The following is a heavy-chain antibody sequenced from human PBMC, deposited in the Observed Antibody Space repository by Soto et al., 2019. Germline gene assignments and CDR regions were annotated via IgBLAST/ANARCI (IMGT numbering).Heavy chain of an antibody. CDR1: GGSFGNYY. V-gene: IGHV4-59*01. CDR2: IIYSGST. CDR3: ARVLVDGNYYYGMDV. J-gene: IGHJ6*02. D-gene: IGHD2-8*01. Sequence: ASETLSLTCTVSGGSFGNYYWNWVRQPPGKGLEWIGDIIYSGSTNYSPSLKSRVTLLVDTSKNQFSLKLSSVTAADTAVYYCARVLVDGNYYYGMDVWGQGTTVTVSS.